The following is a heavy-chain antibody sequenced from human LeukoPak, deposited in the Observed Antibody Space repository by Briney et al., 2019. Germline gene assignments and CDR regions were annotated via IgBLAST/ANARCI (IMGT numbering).Heavy chain of an antibody. Sequence: GASVKVSCKASGYTFTGYYIHWVRQAPGQGLEWMGWMNPNSGNTGYAQKFQGRVTMTRNTSISTAYMELSSLRSEDTAVYYCARGPEDYWGQGTLVTVSS. CDR1: GYTFTGYY. CDR2: MNPNSGNT. J-gene: IGHJ4*02. D-gene: IGHD1-14*01. CDR3: ARGPEDY. V-gene: IGHV1-8*02.